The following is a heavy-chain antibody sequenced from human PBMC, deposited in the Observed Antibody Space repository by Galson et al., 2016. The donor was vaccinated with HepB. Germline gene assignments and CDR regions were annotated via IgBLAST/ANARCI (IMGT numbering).Heavy chain of an antibody. J-gene: IGHJ6*02. Sequence: SVKVSCKASGDSFSSYAINWVRQAPGQGLEWMGLIVPIFGTTNYVEQFQGRVTISADDSTSTVYMELTGLRSEDTAVYYCARSSATYYRVGYFSALDLWGQGTTVTGSS. CDR2: IVPIFGTT. CDR3: ARSSATYYRVGYFSALDL. D-gene: IGHD3-22*01. CDR1: GDSFSSYA. V-gene: IGHV1-69*13.